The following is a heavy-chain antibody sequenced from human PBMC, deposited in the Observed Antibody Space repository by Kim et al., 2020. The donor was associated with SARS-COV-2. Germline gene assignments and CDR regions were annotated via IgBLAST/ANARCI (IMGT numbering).Heavy chain of an antibody. CDR2: IIPIFGTP. J-gene: IGHJ4*02. Sequence: SVKVSCKASGGTFGTYTITWVRQAPGQGLEWMGGIIPIFGTPDYAQNFQGRATISADESTSTAYMELSSLRSEDTAVYYCAKKEIVGPLDCWGQGTLVTVSS. D-gene: IGHD2-15*01. CDR3: AKKEIVGPLDC. V-gene: IGHV1-69*13. CDR1: GGTFGTYT.